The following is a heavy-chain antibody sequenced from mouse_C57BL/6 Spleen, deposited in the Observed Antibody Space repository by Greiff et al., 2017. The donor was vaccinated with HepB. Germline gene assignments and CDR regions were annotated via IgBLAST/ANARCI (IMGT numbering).Heavy chain of an antibody. Sequence: QVQLQQSGAELVRPGASVTLSCKASGYTFTDYEMHWVKQTPVHGLEWIGAIDPETGGTAYNQKFKGKAILNADKSSSTAYMELRSLTSEDSAVYYCTRKEALDYWGQGTTLTVSS. V-gene: IGHV1-15*01. J-gene: IGHJ2*01. CDR2: IDPETGGT. CDR1: GYTFTDYE. CDR3: TRKEALDY. D-gene: IGHD3-2*02.